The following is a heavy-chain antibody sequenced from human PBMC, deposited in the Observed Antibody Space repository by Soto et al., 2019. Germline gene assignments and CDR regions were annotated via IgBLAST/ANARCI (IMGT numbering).Heavy chain of an antibody. CDR1: GFTFSFHW. D-gene: IGHD3-10*01. CDR2: IKLDASEK. Sequence: EVQLVESGGGLVQPGGSLRLSCAASGFTFSFHWMSWVRQAPGKGLEWLGTIKLDASEKRYVDSVKGRFTMSRDNAMIALYLQMDSLRAEDTAVYCCARDSGYGSAASVNHYLDLWGRGTLVTVSS. J-gene: IGHJ4*01. V-gene: IGHV3-7*01. CDR3: ARDSGYGSAASVNHYLDL.